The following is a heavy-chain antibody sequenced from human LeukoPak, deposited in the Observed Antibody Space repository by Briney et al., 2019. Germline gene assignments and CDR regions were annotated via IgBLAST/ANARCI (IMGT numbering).Heavy chain of an antibody. CDR1: GFGFSSYA. Sequence: PGGSLRLSCAASGFGFSSYAMNWVRQAPGKGLEWVSGISGRGNGTSYADSVKGRFTISRDNSKNTLYLQMNSLRAEDTAVYYCAKAESDYYDSSGYYPLLRYWGQGTLVTVSS. D-gene: IGHD3-22*01. V-gene: IGHV3-23*01. J-gene: IGHJ4*02. CDR3: AKAESDYYDSSGYYPLLRY. CDR2: ISGRGNGT.